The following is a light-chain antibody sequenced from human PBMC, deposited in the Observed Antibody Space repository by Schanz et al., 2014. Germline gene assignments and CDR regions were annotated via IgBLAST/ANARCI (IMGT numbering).Light chain of an antibody. V-gene: IGKV4-1*01. CDR2: WAS. Sequence: DIVMTQSPDSLPVSLGERATINCKSSQSVLYTSNSKNYLAWYQHKPGQPPKLLISWASTRESGVPDRFTGSGSGTYFTLTISSLQAEDVAGYYCQQYYSLPLTFGGGTKVEIK. CDR3: QQYYSLPLT. CDR1: QSVLYTSNSKNY. J-gene: IGKJ4*01.